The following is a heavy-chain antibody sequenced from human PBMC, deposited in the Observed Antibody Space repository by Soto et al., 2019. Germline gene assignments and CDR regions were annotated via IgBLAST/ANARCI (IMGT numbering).Heavy chain of an antibody. J-gene: IGHJ5*02. D-gene: IGHD5-18*01. CDR3: ARMESFGSLNWLDP. CDR1: GYTFTNND. Sequence: ASVKVSCKASGYTFTNNDVSWVRQATGQGLEWMGWMNPGSGDTGYAQKFQGRVTMTRDISIATAYMELNSLTSEDTAIYYCARMESFGSLNWLDPWGQGPLVTVYS. V-gene: IGHV1-8*02. CDR2: MNPGSGDT.